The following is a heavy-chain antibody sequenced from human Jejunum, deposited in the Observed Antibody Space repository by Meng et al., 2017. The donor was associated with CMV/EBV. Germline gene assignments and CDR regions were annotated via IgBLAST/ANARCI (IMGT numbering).Heavy chain of an antibody. CDR2: ITSSSTYI. D-gene: IGHD2-21*02. CDR1: GFTFKTYP. J-gene: IGHJ4*02. Sequence: AAFGFTFKTYPLHWVRQAPGKGLEWVSSITSSSTYIYSANSAKGRFTISRDNAKNSLYLQMNSLRADDTAFYYCARDYRRGDGSGWGQGTLVTVSS. V-gene: IGHV3-21*01. CDR3: ARDYRRGDGSG.